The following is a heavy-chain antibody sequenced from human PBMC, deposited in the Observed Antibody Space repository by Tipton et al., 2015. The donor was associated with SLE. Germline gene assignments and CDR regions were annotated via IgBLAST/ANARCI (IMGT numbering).Heavy chain of an antibody. CDR3: ARGFLELDY. D-gene: IGHD1-7*01. V-gene: IGHV3-23*01. Sequence: SLRLSCAASGFTFSNYGMSWVRQAPRKGLEWVSAISGNGDSTYYADSVKGRFTISRDNSKNTLYLQMNSLRADDTAVYYCARGFLELDYWGQGPLVTVSS. CDR2: ISGNGDST. J-gene: IGHJ4*02. CDR1: GFTFSNYG.